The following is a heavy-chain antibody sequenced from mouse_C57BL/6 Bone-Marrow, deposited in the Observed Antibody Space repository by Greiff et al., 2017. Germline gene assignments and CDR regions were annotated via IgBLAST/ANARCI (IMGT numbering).Heavy chain of an antibody. CDR3: TRAYGSSYVLDY. Sequence: VQLKESGEGLVKPGGSLKLSCAASGFTFSSYAMSWVRQTPEKRLEWVAYISSGGDYIYYADTVKGRFTISRDNARNTLYLQMSSLKSEDTAMYYCTRAYGSSYVLDYWGQGTTLTVSS. CDR1: GFTFSSYA. J-gene: IGHJ2*01. CDR2: ISSGGDYI. V-gene: IGHV5-9-1*02. D-gene: IGHD1-1*01.